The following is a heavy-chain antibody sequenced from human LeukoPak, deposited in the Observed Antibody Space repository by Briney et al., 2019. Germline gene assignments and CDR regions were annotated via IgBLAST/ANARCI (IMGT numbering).Heavy chain of an antibody. Sequence: GASVKVSCKASGYTFTSYGISWVRQAPGQGLEWMGWISAYNGNTNYAQKLQGRVTMTTDTSTSTAYVELRSLRSDDTAVYYCARLDFAWAAAGRDWGQGTVVTVSS. D-gene: IGHD6-13*01. V-gene: IGHV1-18*01. J-gene: IGHJ4*02. CDR2: ISAYNGNT. CDR1: GYTFTSYG. CDR3: ARLDFAWAAAGRD.